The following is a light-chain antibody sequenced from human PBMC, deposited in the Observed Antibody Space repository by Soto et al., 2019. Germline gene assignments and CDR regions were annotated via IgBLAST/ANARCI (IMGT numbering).Light chain of an antibody. CDR2: GNN. V-gene: IGLV1-40*01. Sequence: QSVLTQPPSVSGAPWQRVTISCTGSSSNIGAGYDVHWYQQLPGTAPKLLIYGNNNRPSGVPDRFSGSKSGTSASLAITGLQVEDEADYYCQSYDSSLRGVFGGGTKVTVL. J-gene: IGLJ2*01. CDR3: QSYDSSLRGV. CDR1: SSNIGAGYD.